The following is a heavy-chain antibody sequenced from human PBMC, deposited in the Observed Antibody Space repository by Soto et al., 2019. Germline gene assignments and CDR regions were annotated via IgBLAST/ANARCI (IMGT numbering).Heavy chain of an antibody. CDR3: TALSEQPASGWYYLIDY. CDR1: GFTFSNAW. CDR2: IKSKTDGGTT. V-gene: IGHV3-15*01. D-gene: IGHD6-19*01. J-gene: IGHJ4*02. Sequence: GGSLRLSCAASGFTFSNAWMSWVRQAPGKGLEWVGRIKSKTDGGTTDYAAPVKGRFTISRDDSKNTLYLQMNSLKTEDTAVYYCTALSEQPASGWYYLIDYWGQGTLVTVSS.